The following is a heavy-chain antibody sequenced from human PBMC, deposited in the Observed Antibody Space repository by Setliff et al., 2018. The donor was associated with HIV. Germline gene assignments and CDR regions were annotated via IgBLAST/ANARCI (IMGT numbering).Heavy chain of an antibody. CDR1: DGSFNDNY. J-gene: IGHJ6*02. CDR3: ARGPSEYYYGMDV. Sequence: SETLSLTCAVYDGSFNDNYWSWIRQPPGKGLEWIGEINHSGSTNYNPSLKSRVTISVDTAKNQFSLKVSSVTAADTAVYYCARGPSEYYYGMDVWGQGTTVTDSS. V-gene: IGHV4-34*01. CDR2: INHSGST.